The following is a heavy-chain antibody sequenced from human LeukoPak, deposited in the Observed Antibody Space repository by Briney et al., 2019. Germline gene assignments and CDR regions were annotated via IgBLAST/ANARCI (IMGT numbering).Heavy chain of an antibody. J-gene: IGHJ4*02. CDR3: ARNKYYDILSGFDY. CDR2: INSDGSST. D-gene: IGHD3-9*01. CDR1: GFTFSSYW. Sequence: GGSLRLSCAASGFTFSSYWMHWVRQAPGKGLVWVSRINSDGSSTSYADSVKGRLTISRDNAKNTLYLQMNSLRVEDTAVYYCARNKYYDILSGFDYWGQGTLVNVSS. V-gene: IGHV3-74*01.